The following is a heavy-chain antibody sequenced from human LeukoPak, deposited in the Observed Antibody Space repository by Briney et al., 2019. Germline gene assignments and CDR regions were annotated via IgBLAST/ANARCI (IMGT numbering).Heavy chain of an antibody. V-gene: IGHV4-30-2*01. J-gene: IGHJ5*01. Sequence: SETLSLTCAVSGDSISSGGYSWSWIRRPLGQGLEWIGYVYYGGSAYYNPSLKTRVNISVDRSKNQFSLTLNSVTAADTGVYYCAEYFSSGQFRWFDSWGQGTLVTVSS. D-gene: IGHD2/OR15-2a*01. CDR2: VYYGGSA. CDR1: GDSISSGGYS. CDR3: AEYFSSGQFRWFDS.